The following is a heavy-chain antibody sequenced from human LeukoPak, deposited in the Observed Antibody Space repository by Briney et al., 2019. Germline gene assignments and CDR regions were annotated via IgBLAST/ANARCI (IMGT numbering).Heavy chain of an antibody. V-gene: IGHV3-23*01. Sequence: GGSLRLSCAASGFTFSSYAMSWVRQAPGKGLEWVSAISGSGGSTYYADSVKGRFTISRDNAKNSLYLQMNSLRVEDTAVYYCARESGEAFDIWGQGTMVTVSS. CDR3: ARESGEAFDI. CDR2: ISGSGGST. CDR1: GFTFSSYA. D-gene: IGHD3-16*01. J-gene: IGHJ3*02.